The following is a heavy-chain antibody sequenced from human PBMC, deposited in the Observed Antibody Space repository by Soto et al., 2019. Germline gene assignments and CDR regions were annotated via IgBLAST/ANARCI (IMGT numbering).Heavy chain of an antibody. D-gene: IGHD2-15*01. V-gene: IGHV3-30-3*01. Sequence: PGGSLRLSCAASGFTFSSYAMHWVRQAPGKGLEWVAVISYDGSNKYYADSVKGRFTISRDNSKNTLYLQMNSLRAEDTAVYYCARDLFVVVVAAQYWFDPWGQGTLVTVSS. J-gene: IGHJ5*02. CDR2: ISYDGSNK. CDR1: GFTFSSYA. CDR3: ARDLFVVVVAAQYWFDP.